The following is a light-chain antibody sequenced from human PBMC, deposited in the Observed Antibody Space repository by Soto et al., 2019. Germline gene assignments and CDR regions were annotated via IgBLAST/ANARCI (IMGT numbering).Light chain of an antibody. CDR3: PQYGSSPFT. V-gene: IGKV3-20*01. Sequence: EIVLTQSPGTLSLSPGERATLSCRASQSVSRSNLAWYQQKPGQAPRLLIYGASSRATGIPDKFTGSGSGTDFTLTISRLEPEDFAVYYCPQYGSSPFTFGPGTKVDIK. CDR1: QSVSRSN. J-gene: IGKJ3*01. CDR2: GAS.